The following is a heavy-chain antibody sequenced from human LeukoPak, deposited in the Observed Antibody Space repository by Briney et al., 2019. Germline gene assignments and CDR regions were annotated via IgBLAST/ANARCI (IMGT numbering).Heavy chain of an antibody. CDR2: INGDGNNV. CDR1: GFTFNNYW. CDR3: AAGPAGNGHLSSY. V-gene: IGHV3-74*01. Sequence: GESLRLSCGASGFTFNNYWLHWVRQVPGKGLMWVSRINGDGNNVNYADAVKGRFTISRDNAKNTPHLQMNSLRAEDTAVYYCAAGPAGNGHLSSYWGQGTRVTVSS. J-gene: IGHJ4*02. D-gene: IGHD1-1*01.